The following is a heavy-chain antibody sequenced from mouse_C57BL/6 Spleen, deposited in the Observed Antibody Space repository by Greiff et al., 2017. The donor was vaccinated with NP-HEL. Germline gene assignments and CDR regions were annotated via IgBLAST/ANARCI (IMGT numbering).Heavy chain of an antibody. Sequence: DVHLVESGGGLVKPGGSLKLSCAASGFTFSSYAMSWVRQTPEKRLEWVATISDGGSYTYYPDNVKGRFTISRDNAKNNLYLQMSHLKSEDTAMYYCAYGNYFDYWGQGTTLTVSS. J-gene: IGHJ2*01. CDR1: GFTFSSYA. V-gene: IGHV5-4*01. CDR3: AYGNYFDY. D-gene: IGHD1-1*02. CDR2: ISDGGSYT.